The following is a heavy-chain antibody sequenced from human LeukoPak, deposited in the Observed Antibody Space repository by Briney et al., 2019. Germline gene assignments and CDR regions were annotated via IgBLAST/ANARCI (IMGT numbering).Heavy chain of an antibody. J-gene: IGHJ6*02. D-gene: IGHD2-8*01. CDR3: ARSNVPSKWWAYAMDV. V-gene: IGHV3-30-3*01. CDR2: TSNDESKI. CDR1: GFSFDTFS. Sequence: QAGGSLRLSCTAFGFSFDTFSMHWVRQIPGKGLEWVAVTSNDESKIYYAGSVKGRFTISRDNSRSTLYLQMDSLRPDDTAVYYCARSNVPSKWWAYAMDVWGQGTMVTVSS.